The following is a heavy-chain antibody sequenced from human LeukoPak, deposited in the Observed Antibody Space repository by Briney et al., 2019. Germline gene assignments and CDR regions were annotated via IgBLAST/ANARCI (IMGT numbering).Heavy chain of an antibody. CDR1: GGSISSYY. CDR3: ASSRVIVGGRGAFDI. Sequence: NPSETLSLTCTVSGGSISSYYWSWIRQPPGKGLEWIGYIYYSGSTNYNPSLKSRVTISVDTSKNQFSLKLSSVTAADTAVYYCASSRVIVGGRGAFDIWGQGTMVTVSS. CDR2: IYYSGST. J-gene: IGHJ3*02. V-gene: IGHV4-59*01. D-gene: IGHD2-15*01.